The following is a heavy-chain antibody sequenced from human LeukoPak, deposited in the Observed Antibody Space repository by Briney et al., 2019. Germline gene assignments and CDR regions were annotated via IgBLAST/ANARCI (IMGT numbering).Heavy chain of an antibody. CDR1: GFTFNSYS. CDR2: ISSSSTYI. D-gene: IGHD6-19*01. Sequence: GGSLRLSCAASGFTFNSYSMNWVRQAPGKGLDSVSSISSSSTYIYYADSVKGRFTISRDNAKNSLYLRMNSLRAEDTAVYYCARALEPSIAVIDYWGQGTLVTVSS. V-gene: IGHV3-21*01. CDR3: ARALEPSIAVIDY. J-gene: IGHJ4*02.